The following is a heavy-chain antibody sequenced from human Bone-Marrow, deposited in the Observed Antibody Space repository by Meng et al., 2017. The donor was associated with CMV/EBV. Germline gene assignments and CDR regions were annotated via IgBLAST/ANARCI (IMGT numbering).Heavy chain of an antibody. CDR1: GGTFSSYT. CDR3: ARATWSIVGATTSDY. J-gene: IGHJ4*02. CDR2: IIPILGIA. D-gene: IGHD1-26*01. Sequence: SVKVSCKASGGTFSSYTISWVRQAPGQGLEWMGRIIPILGIANYAQKFQGRVTITADKSTSTAYMELSSLRSEDTAVYYCARATWSIVGATTSDYWGQGTLVTVSS. V-gene: IGHV1-69*02.